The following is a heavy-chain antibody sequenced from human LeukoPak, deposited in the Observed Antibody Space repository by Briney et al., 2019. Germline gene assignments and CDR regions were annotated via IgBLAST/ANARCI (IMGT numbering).Heavy chain of an antibody. CDR3: ARGRDYGGNPNTDY. Sequence: SETLSLTCAVYGGSFSGYYWSWIRQPPGKGLEWIGEINHSGSTNYNPSLKSRVTISVDTSKNQFSLKLSSVTAADTAVYYCARGRDYGGNPNTDYWGQGTLVTVSS. CDR2: INHSGST. V-gene: IGHV4-34*01. D-gene: IGHD4-23*01. CDR1: GGSFSGYY. J-gene: IGHJ4*02.